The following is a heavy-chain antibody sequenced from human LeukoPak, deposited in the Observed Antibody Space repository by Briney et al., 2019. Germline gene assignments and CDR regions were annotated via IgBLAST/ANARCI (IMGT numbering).Heavy chain of an antibody. J-gene: IGHJ4*02. CDR1: GGSISSYY. CDR3: VGRKGGDRHFEN. D-gene: IGHD2-21*01. Sequence: PSETLSLTCSVPGGSISSYYWNWLRQPPGKGLEWVGYIYYSGSTNYHPSLKSRVTIPVDTSKNQISLKLSSVTAADRAVYYCVGRKGGDRHFENWGQGTLVTVSS. CDR2: IYYSGST. V-gene: IGHV4-59*01.